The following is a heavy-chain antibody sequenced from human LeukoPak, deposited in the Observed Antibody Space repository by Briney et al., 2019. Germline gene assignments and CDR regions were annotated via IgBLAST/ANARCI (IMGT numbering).Heavy chain of an antibody. D-gene: IGHD2-15*01. CDR1: GFTFTTYA. V-gene: IGHV3-53*01. CDR2: IYSGGST. Sequence: TGGSLRLSCAVSGFTFTTYAMTWVRQAPGKGLEWVSVIYSGGSTYYADSVKGRFTISRDNSKNTLYLQMNSLRAEDTAVYYCARGGGSVSGALFDYWGQGTLVTVSS. J-gene: IGHJ4*02. CDR3: ARGGGSVSGALFDY.